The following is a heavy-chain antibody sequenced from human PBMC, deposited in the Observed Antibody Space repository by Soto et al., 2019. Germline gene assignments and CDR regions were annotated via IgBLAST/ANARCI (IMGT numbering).Heavy chain of an antibody. CDR2: MNPNSGNT. J-gene: IGHJ3*02. CDR1: GYTFTSYD. D-gene: IGHD3-10*01. Sequence: ASVKVSCKASGYTFTSYDTNWVRQATGQGLEWMGWMNPNSGNTGYAQKFQGRVTMTRNTSISTAYMELSSLRSEDTAVYYCARGRDHYYGSGSYSDAFDIWGQGTMVTVSS. V-gene: IGHV1-8*01. CDR3: ARGRDHYYGSGSYSDAFDI.